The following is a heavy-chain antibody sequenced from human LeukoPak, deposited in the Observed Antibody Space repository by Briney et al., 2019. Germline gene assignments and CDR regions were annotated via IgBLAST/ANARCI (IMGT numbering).Heavy chain of an antibody. D-gene: IGHD6-13*01. CDR1: GFTLSSYE. J-gene: IGHJ4*02. CDR3: ARGPYSSNWYVDY. CDR2: ISRTGNSI. V-gene: IGHV3-48*03. Sequence: WGSLRLSCAASGFTLSSYEMNWVRLAPGQGLEWISYISRTGNSIYYADSVKGRFTISRDSAKNSLYLQMNSLRAEDTAVYYCARGPYSSNWYVDYWGQGTLVTVAS.